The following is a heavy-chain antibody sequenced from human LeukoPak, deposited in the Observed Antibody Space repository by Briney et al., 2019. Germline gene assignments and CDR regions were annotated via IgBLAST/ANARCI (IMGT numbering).Heavy chain of an antibody. D-gene: IGHD6-19*01. Sequence: GGSLRLSCAGSGFSFSSYGMHWVRQAPGKGLEWMAFIRSDGSNKYYADSVKGRFTISRDNAKNSLYLQMNSLRAEDTALYYCAKDIAVAGTGIDYWGQGTLVTVSS. V-gene: IGHV3-30*02. CDR1: GFSFSSYG. CDR3: AKDIAVAGTGIDY. J-gene: IGHJ4*02. CDR2: IRSDGSNK.